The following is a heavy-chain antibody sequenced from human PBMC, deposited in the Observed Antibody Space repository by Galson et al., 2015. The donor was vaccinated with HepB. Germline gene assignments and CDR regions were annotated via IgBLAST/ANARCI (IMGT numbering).Heavy chain of an antibody. CDR3: ARNTLTYYYLRQDQYYFDY. CDR2: IFWDDDK. CDR1: GFSLSTSGVG. J-gene: IGHJ4*02. Sequence: PALVKPTQTLTLTCTFSGFSLSTSGVGVGWIRQPQGKALEWLALIFWDDDKRSSPSLKSRLTITKDTSKNQVVLTMTNMDPVDTATYYCARNTLTYYYLRQDQYYFDYWGQGTLVTVSS. D-gene: IGHD3-10*01. V-gene: IGHV2-5*02.